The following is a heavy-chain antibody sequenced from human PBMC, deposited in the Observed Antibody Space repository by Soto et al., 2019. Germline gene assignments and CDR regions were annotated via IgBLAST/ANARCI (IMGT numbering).Heavy chain of an antibody. Sequence: ETLSLTCTVSGGSISSYYWSWIRQPPGKGLEWIGYIYYSGSTNYNPSLKSRVTISVDTSKNQFSLKLSSVTAADTAVYYCARDGRGYSYGYYYYYGMDVWGQGTTVTVSS. CDR1: GGSISSYY. CDR2: IYYSGST. J-gene: IGHJ6*02. D-gene: IGHD5-18*01. CDR3: ARDGRGYSYGYYYYYGMDV. V-gene: IGHV4-59*01.